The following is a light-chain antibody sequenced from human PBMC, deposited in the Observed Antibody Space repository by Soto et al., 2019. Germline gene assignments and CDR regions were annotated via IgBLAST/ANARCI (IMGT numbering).Light chain of an antibody. CDR1: QSISSY. CDR2: AAS. CDR3: QQSYSTPLT. V-gene: IGKV1-39*01. Sequence: DLQMTQSPSSLSASVGDRVTITCRASQSISSYLNWYQQKPGKAPKLLIYAASSLQSGVPSRFSCRGIWTDFTLTNSSLQTEDFATYHCQQSYSTPLTFGGGTKVEIK. J-gene: IGKJ4*01.